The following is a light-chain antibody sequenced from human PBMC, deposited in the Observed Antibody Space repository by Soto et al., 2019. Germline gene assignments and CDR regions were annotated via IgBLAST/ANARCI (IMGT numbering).Light chain of an antibody. CDR1: QTISSW. Sequence: DIPMTQSPSTLSGSVVDRVTITCRAIQTISSWLAWYQQKPGKAPKLLIYKASTLKSGVPSRFSGSGSGTEFTLTISSLQPDDFATYYCQHYNSYSEAFGQGSKVDIK. J-gene: IGKJ1*01. V-gene: IGKV1-5*03. CDR3: QHYNSYSEA. CDR2: KAS.